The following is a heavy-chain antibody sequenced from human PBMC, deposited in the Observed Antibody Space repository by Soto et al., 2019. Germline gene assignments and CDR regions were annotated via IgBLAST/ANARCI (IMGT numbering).Heavy chain of an antibody. J-gene: IGHJ4*02. Sequence: SVKVSFNASGGTFSSYAISLVRHSPGQGLEWMGGIIPIFGTANYAQKFQGRVTITADESTSTAYMELSSLRSEDTAVYYCARGRIAVAAPFDYWGQGTLVTVSS. CDR3: ARGRIAVAAPFDY. CDR2: IIPIFGTA. V-gene: IGHV1-69*01. D-gene: IGHD6-19*01. CDR1: GGTFSSYA.